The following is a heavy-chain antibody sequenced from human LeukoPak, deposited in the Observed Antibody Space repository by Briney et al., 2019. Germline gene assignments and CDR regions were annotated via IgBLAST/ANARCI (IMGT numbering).Heavy chain of an antibody. J-gene: IGHJ4*02. Sequence: GGSLTLSCAASGFSFSSFAMSWVRQAPARGLEWLSSMKGTGETFYEDSVRGRFTLSRDDSRNTVYLQLNNLRVEDTAVYYCARASWVSSADAVRWGQGTVVTVSS. CDR2: MKGTGET. CDR3: ARASWVSSADAVR. CDR1: GFSFSSFA. D-gene: IGHD3-16*01. V-gene: IGHV3-23*01.